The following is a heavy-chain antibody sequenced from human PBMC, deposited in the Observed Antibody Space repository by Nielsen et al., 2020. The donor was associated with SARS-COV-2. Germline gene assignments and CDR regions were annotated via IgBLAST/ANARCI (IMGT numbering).Heavy chain of an antibody. J-gene: IGHJ4*02. CDR2: IHPENGNT. Sequence: ASVKVSCKASGYTFIYYAVHWVRQAPGQRLEWMGWIHPENGNTKYSQRFQGRVTITRDTSASTAYMELSSLRSEDTAVYYCARIRTWIQLWTTGYWGQGTLVTVSS. CDR1: GYTFIYYA. V-gene: IGHV1-3*01. D-gene: IGHD5-18*01. CDR3: ARIRTWIQLWTTGY.